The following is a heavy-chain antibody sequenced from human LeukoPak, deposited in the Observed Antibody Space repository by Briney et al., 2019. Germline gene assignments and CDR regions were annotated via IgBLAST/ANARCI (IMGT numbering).Heavy chain of an antibody. Sequence: KTSETLSLTCTVSGSSISSGGYYWSWIRQPPGKGLEWIGYIYHSGSTYYNPSLKSRVTISVDRSKNQFSLKLSSVTAADTAVYYCARFLAAAGNYFDYWGQGTLVTVSS. D-gene: IGHD6-13*01. CDR3: ARFLAAAGNYFDY. J-gene: IGHJ4*02. V-gene: IGHV4-30-2*01. CDR2: IYHSGST. CDR1: GSSISSGGYY.